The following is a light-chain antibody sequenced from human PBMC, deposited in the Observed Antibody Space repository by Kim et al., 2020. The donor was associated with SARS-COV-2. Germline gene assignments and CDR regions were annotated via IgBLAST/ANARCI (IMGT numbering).Light chain of an antibody. Sequence: SPLSASVGDRVTLTCRASQSVSRWLAWYQQKPGKAPKLLIYDGSNLQSGVPSRFSGSGSGTEFTLTISSLQPYDFAIYYCQHRQTFGQGTKVDIK. CDR1: QSVSRW. CDR3: QHRQT. V-gene: IGKV1-5*01. CDR2: DGS. J-gene: IGKJ1*01.